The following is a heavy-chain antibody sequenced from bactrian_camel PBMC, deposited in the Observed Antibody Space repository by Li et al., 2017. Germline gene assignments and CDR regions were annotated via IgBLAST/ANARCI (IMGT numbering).Heavy chain of an antibody. V-gene: IGHV3S25*01. D-gene: IGHD6*01. CDR2: INSGGSTT. Sequence: QLVESGGGLVQPGGSLRLSCAASTLNLSSYWMYWVRQAPGKGLEWVSSINSGGSTTYYADSVKGRFTISRDNAKNAVYLQMNSLKPEDTAVYYCARVRGVVAVSFVDYWGQGTQVTVS. CDR1: TLNLSSYW. CDR3: ARVRGVVAVSFVDY. J-gene: IGHJ4*01.